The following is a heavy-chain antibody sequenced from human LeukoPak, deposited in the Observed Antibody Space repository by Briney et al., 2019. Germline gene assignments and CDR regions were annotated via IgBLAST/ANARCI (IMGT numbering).Heavy chain of an antibody. CDR2: IKQDGSEK. V-gene: IGHV3-7*01. CDR3: ARGDDLVVPAALDY. Sequence: GGSLRLSCAASGFTFSSYWMSWVRQAPGKGLEWVANIKQDGSEKYYVDSVKGRFTISRDNAKNSLYLQMNSLRAEDTAVYYCARGDDLVVPAALDYWGQGTLVTVSS. D-gene: IGHD2-2*01. J-gene: IGHJ4*02. CDR1: GFTFSSYW.